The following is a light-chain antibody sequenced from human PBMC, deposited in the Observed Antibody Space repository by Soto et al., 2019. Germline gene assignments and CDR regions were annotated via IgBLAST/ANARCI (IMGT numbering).Light chain of an antibody. J-gene: IGLJ2*01. Sequence: NFMLTQPHSVSESPGKTVTISCTGSSGSIASNYVQWYQQRPGSAPTTVIYEDNQRPSGVPDRFSGSIDSSSNSASLTISGLKTEDEADYSCQSYDSSFLGVFGGGTKLTVL. CDR3: QSYDSSFLGV. CDR1: SGSIASNY. V-gene: IGLV6-57*02. CDR2: EDN.